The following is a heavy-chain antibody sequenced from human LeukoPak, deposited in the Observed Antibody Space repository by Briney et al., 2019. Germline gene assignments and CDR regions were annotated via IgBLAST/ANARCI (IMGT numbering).Heavy chain of an antibody. D-gene: IGHD3-3*01. Sequence: GGSLRLSCAASGFTVSSNYMSWVRQAPGKGLEWVSVIYSGGSTYYADSVKGRFTISRDNSKNTLYLQMNSLRAEDTAVYYCARADDFWSGYANDAFDIWGQGTMVTVSS. J-gene: IGHJ3*02. V-gene: IGHV3-66*01. CDR1: GFTVSSNY. CDR3: ARADDFWSGYANDAFDI. CDR2: IYSGGST.